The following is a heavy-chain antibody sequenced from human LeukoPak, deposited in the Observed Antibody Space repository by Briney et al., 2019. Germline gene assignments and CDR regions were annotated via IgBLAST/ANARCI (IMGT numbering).Heavy chain of an antibody. CDR3: ARLGDKDVDIVATIEWGFDY. J-gene: IGHJ4*02. D-gene: IGHD5-12*01. CDR1: GFTFSSYE. V-gene: IGHV3-48*03. CDR2: ISSSGFTI. Sequence: GGSLRLSCATSGFTFSSYEMNWVRQAPGKGLEWVSYISSSGFTIYYADSVKGRFTISRDNARNSLFLQMNSLRAEDTAVYYCARLGDKDVDIVATIEWGFDYWGEGTLCTVSS.